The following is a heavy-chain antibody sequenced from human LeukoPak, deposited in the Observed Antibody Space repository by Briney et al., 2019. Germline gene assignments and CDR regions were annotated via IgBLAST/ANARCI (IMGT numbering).Heavy chain of an antibody. J-gene: IGHJ4*02. CDR3: AQDLNADGSGSYHDY. CDR2: ISGSGGTT. Sequence: PGGSLRLSCAASGFTFSSSGLNWVRQAPGKGLEWVSTISGSGGTTYYTDSVKGRFTISRDNSKNTLYLQMNSLRAEDTAIYYCAQDLNADGSGSYHDYWGQGTQVTVSS. D-gene: IGHD3-10*01. V-gene: IGHV3-23*01. CDR1: GFTFSSSG.